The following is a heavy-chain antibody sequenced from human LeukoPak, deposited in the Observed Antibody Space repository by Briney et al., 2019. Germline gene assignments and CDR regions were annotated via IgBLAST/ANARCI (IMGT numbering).Heavy chain of an antibody. CDR3: ARLLGYNGRITY. CDR2: FYYSGNT. CDR1: GDSISSSSYY. V-gene: IGHV4-39*01. D-gene: IGHD1-14*01. Sequence: SETLSPTCTVSGDSISSSSYYWGWIRQPPGKGLEWIGTFYYSGNTYYNASLKSRVTISVDTSKDQFSLKLSFVTAADTAVYYCARLLGYNGRITYWGQGTLVTVSS. J-gene: IGHJ4*02.